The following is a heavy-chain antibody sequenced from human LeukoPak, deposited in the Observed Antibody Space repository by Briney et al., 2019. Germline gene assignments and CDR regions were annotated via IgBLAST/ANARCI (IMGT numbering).Heavy chain of an antibody. CDR3: ASGDGGNPLLDY. J-gene: IGHJ4*02. CDR2: INAYNGNT. D-gene: IGHD4-23*01. V-gene: IGHV1-18*01. Sequence: ASVKVSCKASGYTFTSYGISWVRQAPGQGLEWMGWINAYNGNTNYAQKHQGRVTMTTDTSTSTAYMELRSLRSDDTAVYYCASGDGGNPLLDYWGQGTLVTVSS. CDR1: GYTFTSYG.